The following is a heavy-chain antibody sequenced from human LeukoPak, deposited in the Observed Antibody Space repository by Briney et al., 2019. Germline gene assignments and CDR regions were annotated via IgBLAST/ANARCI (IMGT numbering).Heavy chain of an antibody. J-gene: IGHJ4*02. CDR1: GFTFSSYA. D-gene: IGHD3-9*01. V-gene: IGHV3-66*01. CDR3: ARDRVTAVDYYFDY. CDR2: IYSGDST. Sequence: GGSLRLSCVASGFTLASGFTFSSYAVNWVRQAPGKGLEWVSVIYSGDSTYYADSVKGRFTISRDNSKNTLYLQMNSLRAEDTAVYYCARDRVTAVDYYFDYWGQGTLVTVSS.